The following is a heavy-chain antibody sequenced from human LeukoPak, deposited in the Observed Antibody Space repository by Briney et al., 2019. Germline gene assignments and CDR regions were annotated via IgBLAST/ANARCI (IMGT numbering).Heavy chain of an antibody. V-gene: IGHV3-74*01. D-gene: IGHD6-19*01. CDR1: GFTFSKYW. J-gene: IGHJ4*02. CDR3: ATKQWLAPPPDS. CDR2: INADGTVT. Sequence: GGSLRLSCAASGFTFSKYWMLWVRQAPGKGLESVSRINADGTVTTCGDSVKGRFTVSRDNADNTMFLQMNSVRDEDTAVYYCATKQWLAPPPDSWGQGTPVTVSS.